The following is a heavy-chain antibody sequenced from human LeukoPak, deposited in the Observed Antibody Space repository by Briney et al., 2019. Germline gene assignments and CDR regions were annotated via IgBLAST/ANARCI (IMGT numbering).Heavy chain of an antibody. Sequence: GASVKVSCKASGGTFSSYAISWVRQAPGQGLEWMGRIIPILGIANYAQKFQGRVTITADKSTSTVYMELSSLRPEDTAVYYCARDQAGYSYGLYYYYYYGMDVWGQGTTVTVSS. CDR1: GGTFSSYA. CDR2: IIPILGIA. CDR3: ARDQAGYSYGLYYYYYYGMDV. V-gene: IGHV1-69*04. D-gene: IGHD5-18*01. J-gene: IGHJ6*02.